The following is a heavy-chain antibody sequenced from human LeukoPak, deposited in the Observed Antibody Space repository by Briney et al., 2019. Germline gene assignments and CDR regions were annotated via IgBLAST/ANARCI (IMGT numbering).Heavy chain of an antibody. CDR1: GYTFTSYY. J-gene: IGHJ6*03. Sequence: ASVKVSCKASGYTFTSYYMHWVRQAPGQGLEWMGLINPTGGSTGYAQKFQGRVTMTRDMSTSTAYMELSSLRSEDTAVYYCARLGGDSSGYYAYYYYMDVWGKGTTVTVSS. V-gene: IGHV1-46*01. D-gene: IGHD3-22*01. CDR3: ARLGGDSSGYYAYYYYMDV. CDR2: INPTGGST.